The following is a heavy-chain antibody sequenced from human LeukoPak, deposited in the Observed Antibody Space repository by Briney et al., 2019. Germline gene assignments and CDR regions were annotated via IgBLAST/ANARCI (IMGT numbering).Heavy chain of an antibody. Sequence: GGSLRLSCAASGFTFSSYSMNWVRQAPGKGLEWVSSISSSSSYIYYADSVKGRFTISRDNAKNSLYLQMNSLRAEDTAVYYCARDSSELRYFDWSPSQYYFDYWGQGTLGTVSS. V-gene: IGHV3-21*01. J-gene: IGHJ4*02. D-gene: IGHD3-9*01. CDR2: ISSSSSYI. CDR3: ARDSSELRYFDWSPSQYYFDY. CDR1: GFTFSSYS.